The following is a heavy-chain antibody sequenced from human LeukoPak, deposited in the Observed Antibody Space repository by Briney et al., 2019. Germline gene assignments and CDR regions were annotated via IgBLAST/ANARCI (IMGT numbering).Heavy chain of an antibody. CDR1: GYTFTSNV. V-gene: IGHV1-2*02. J-gene: IGHJ4*02. Sequence: GASVKVSCKASGYTFTSNVIIWVRQAPGQGLEWMGWINPNSGGTNYAQKFQGRVTMTRDTSISTAYMELSRLRSDDTAVYYCARVWCGGDCSPDYWGQGTLVTVSS. CDR3: ARVWCGGDCSPDY. CDR2: INPNSGGT. D-gene: IGHD2-21*02.